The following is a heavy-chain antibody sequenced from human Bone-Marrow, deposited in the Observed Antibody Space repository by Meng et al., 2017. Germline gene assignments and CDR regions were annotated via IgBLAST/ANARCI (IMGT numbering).Heavy chain of an antibody. J-gene: IGHJ4*02. Sequence: VQLVESGGGVVQPGRSLRLSCAASGFTFSSYSMNWVRQAPGKGLEWVSSISSSSSYIYYADSVKGRFTISRDNAKNSLYLQMNSLRAEDTAVYYCARVSRLRLYGGNSVTNFGPDYWGQGTLVTVSS. CDR3: ARVSRLRLYGGNSVTNFGPDY. CDR1: GFTFSSYS. CDR2: ISSSSSYI. V-gene: IGHV3-21*01. D-gene: IGHD4-23*01.